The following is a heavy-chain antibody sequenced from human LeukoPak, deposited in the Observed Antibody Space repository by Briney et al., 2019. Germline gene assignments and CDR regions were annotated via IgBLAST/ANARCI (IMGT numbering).Heavy chain of an antibody. CDR1: GYTFSAYY. CDR3: ARALTGMTTVTFDY. D-gene: IGHD4-17*01. J-gene: IGHJ4*02. CDR2: INPNSGGT. V-gene: IGHV1-2*02. Sequence: ASVKVSCKASGYTFSAYYIHWVRQAPGQGLEWMGWINPNSGGTNYAQKFQGRVTMTRDTSISTAYMELSRLRSDDTAVYYCARALTGMTTVTFDYWGQGTLVTVSS.